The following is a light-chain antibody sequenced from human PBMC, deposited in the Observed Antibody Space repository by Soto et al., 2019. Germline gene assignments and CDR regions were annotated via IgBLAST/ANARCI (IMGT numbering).Light chain of an antibody. V-gene: IGLV7-46*01. CDR2: DTT. J-gene: IGLJ3*02. CDR1: TGAVTSGHY. Sequence: QTVVTQEPSLTVSPGGTVTLTCDSSTGAVTSGHYPYWFQQKPGQAPRTLIYDTTDKHSWTPARFSGSLLGGKAALTLSGAQPEDEADYYCLLCYSNGWVFGGGTKLTVL. CDR3: LLCYSNGWV.